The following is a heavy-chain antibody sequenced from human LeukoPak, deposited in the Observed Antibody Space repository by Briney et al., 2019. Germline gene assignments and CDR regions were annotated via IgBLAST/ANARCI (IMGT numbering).Heavy chain of an antibody. Sequence: GGSLRLSCAASGFTFSNHWMSWVRQAPGKGLEWVSSISSSSSYIYYADSVKGRFTISRDNAKNSLYLQMNSLRAEDTAVYYCARLGIDDGFDYWGQGTLVTVSS. D-gene: IGHD7-27*01. CDR3: ARLGIDDGFDY. CDR2: ISSSSSYI. V-gene: IGHV3-21*01. CDR1: GFTFSNHW. J-gene: IGHJ4*02.